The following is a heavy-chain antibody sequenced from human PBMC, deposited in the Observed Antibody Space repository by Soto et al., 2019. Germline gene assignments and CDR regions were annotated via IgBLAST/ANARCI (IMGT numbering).Heavy chain of an antibody. J-gene: IGHJ4*02. D-gene: IGHD3-22*01. CDR1: GGSISSGGYY. Sequence: QVQLQESGPGLVKPSQTLSLTCTVSGGSISSGGYYWSWIRQHPGKGLEWIGYIYYSGSTYYNPSLKSRVTISVDTSKNQFSLKLSSATAADTAVYYCARNYYDSSGYYPLDYWGQGTLVTVSS. CDR3: ARNYYDSSGYYPLDY. V-gene: IGHV4-31*03. CDR2: IYYSGST.